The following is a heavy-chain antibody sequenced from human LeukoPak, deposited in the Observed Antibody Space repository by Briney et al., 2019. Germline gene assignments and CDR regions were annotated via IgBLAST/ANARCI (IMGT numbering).Heavy chain of an antibody. CDR2: IKQDGSQK. J-gene: IGHJ4*02. CDR1: GFTFTNHW. D-gene: IGHD6-13*01. Sequence: GGSLRLSCAASGFTFTNHWMSWVRQGPGKGLEWVANIKQDGSQKNYVDSVKGRFTISRDNAKNSLYLQMNSLRVEDTAVYYCAKDRAAAGKAPLDYWGQGTLVTVSS. CDR3: AKDRAAAGKAPLDY. V-gene: IGHV3-7*01.